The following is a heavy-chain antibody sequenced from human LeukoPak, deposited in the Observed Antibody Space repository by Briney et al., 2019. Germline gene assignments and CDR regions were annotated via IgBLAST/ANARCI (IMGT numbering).Heavy chain of an antibody. J-gene: IGHJ4*02. CDR3: ARAPYSSGVFDY. CDR2: IYYSGST. CDR1: GGSISSSTHY. V-gene: IGHV4-39*01. Sequence: SETLSLTCTVSGGSISSSTHYWGWIRQPPGKGLEWIGSIYYSGSTYYNPSLKSRVTISVDTSKNQFSLKLSSVTAADTAVYYCARAPYSSGVFDYWGQGTLVTVSS. D-gene: IGHD4-11*01.